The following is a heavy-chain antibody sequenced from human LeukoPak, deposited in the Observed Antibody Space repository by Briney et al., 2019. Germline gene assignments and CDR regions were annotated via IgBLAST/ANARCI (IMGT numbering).Heavy chain of an antibody. CDR3: AKDGSRGIAARVYYFDY. Sequence: PGGSLRLSCAASGFTFSIYGMHWVRQAPGKGLEWVAFIRYDGSNKYYADSVKGRFTISRDNSKNTLYLQMNSLRAEDTAVYYCAKDGSRGIAARVYYFDYWGQGTLVTVSS. J-gene: IGHJ4*02. CDR2: IRYDGSNK. V-gene: IGHV3-30*02. CDR1: GFTFSIYG. D-gene: IGHD6-6*01.